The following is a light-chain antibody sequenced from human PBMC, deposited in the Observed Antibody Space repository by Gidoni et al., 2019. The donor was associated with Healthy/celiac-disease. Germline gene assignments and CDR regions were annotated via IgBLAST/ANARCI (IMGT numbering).Light chain of an antibody. CDR1: SSNIGAGYD. Sequence: QSVLTQPASASRAPGPRVPISCTGSSSNIGAGYDVHRYQQLPGTAPKLLISGNRNRPSGVPDRFSGSKSGTSASLAITGLQAEDEADYYCQSYDSSLSGFYVFGTGTKVTVL. CDR3: QSYDSSLSGFYV. CDR2: GNR. J-gene: IGLJ1*01. V-gene: IGLV1-40*01.